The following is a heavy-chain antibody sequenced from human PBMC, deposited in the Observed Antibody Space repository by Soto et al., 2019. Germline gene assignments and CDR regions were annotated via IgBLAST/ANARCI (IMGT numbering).Heavy chain of an antibody. CDR2: IWYDGSNK. CDR3: ARDPRPSSSGGEYNWFDP. CDR1: GFTFSSYG. V-gene: IGHV3-33*01. Sequence: GGSLRLSCAASGFTFSSYGMHWVRQAPGKGLEWVAVIWYDGSNKYYADSVKGRFTISRDNSKNTLYLQMNSLRAEDTAVYYCARDPRPSSSGGEYNWFDPWGQGTLVTVSS. D-gene: IGHD6-6*01. J-gene: IGHJ5*02.